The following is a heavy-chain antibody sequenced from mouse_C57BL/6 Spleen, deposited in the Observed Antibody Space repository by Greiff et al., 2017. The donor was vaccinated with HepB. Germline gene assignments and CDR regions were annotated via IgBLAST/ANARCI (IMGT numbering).Heavy chain of an antibody. J-gene: IGHJ1*01. Sequence: QVHVKQSGAELAKPGASVKLSCKASGYTFTSYWMHWVKQRPGQGLEWIGYINPSSGYTKYNQKFKDKATLTADKSSSTAYMQLSSLTYEDSAVYYCARDDGDSRYFDVCGAGTTVSVSS. CDR3: ARDDGDSRYFDV. V-gene: IGHV1-7*01. D-gene: IGHD2-13*01. CDR1: GYTFTSYW. CDR2: INPSSGYT.